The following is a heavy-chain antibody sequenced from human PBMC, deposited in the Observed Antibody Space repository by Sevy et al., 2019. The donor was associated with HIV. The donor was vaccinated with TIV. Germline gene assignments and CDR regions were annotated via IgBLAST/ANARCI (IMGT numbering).Heavy chain of an antibody. V-gene: IGHV1-18*04. D-gene: IGHD2-15*01. J-gene: IGHJ4*02. Sequence: ASVKVSCKASGYTFTSYGLSWVRQAPGQGLEWMGWISAYNGNTNYAQKLQGRVTMTTDTSTSTAYMELRSLRSDDTAVYYCARDPGIVVVVAGTFDYWGQGTLVTVSS. CDR2: ISAYNGNT. CDR1: GYTFTSYG. CDR3: ARDPGIVVVVAGTFDY.